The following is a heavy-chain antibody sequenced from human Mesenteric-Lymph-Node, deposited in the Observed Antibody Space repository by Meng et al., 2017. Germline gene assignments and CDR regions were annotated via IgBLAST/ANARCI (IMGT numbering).Heavy chain of an antibody. D-gene: IGHD3-22*01. CDR1: GGSFDSGNFY. CDR3: ARDDYYKDFLDS. J-gene: IGHJ4*02. Sequence: LRLSCAVYGGSFDSGNFYWTWIRQPAGKGLEWIGRIYTSGRTNYNPSLKSRVTISLDTSKNQFSLNLISVTAADTAVYYCARDDYYKDFLDSWGQGTLVTVSS. CDR2: IYTSGRT. V-gene: IGHV4-61*02.